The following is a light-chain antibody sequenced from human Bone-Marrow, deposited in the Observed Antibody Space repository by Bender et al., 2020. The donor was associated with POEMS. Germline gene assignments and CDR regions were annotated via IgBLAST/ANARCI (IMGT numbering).Light chain of an antibody. CDR1: ELGEKF. V-gene: IGLV3-1*01. CDR3: QAWDYSVV. J-gene: IGLJ2*01. CDR2: KNV. Sequence: SYDLPQPPSVSVAPGQTVNIACSGHELGEKFTSWYQQRPGQSPVLVIYKNVRRPSGIPERFSGSSSGNTATLTISGTQPMDEATYYCQAWDYSVVFGGGTKLTVL.